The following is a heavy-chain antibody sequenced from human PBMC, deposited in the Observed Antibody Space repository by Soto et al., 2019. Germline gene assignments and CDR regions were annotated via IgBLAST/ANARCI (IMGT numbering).Heavy chain of an antibody. V-gene: IGHV3-30-3*01. CDR2: ISYDGSNK. CDR1: GFTFSSYA. CDR3: ARDYSIAVAGPDY. Sequence: GGSLRLSCAASGFTFSSYAMHWVRQAPGKGLEWVAVISYDGSNKYYADSVKGRFTISRDNSKNTLYLQMNSLRAEDTAVYYCARDYSIAVAGPDYWGQGTLVTVSS. D-gene: IGHD6-19*01. J-gene: IGHJ4*02.